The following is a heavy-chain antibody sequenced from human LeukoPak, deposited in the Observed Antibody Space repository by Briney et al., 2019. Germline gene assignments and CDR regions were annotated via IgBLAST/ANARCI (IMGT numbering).Heavy chain of an antibody. Sequence: SETLSLTCSVSGGSISSGTYYWSWIRQLPGKGLEWIGYISNSGSTFHNPPLKSRLTISLHTSKNQFSLQLYSVTAADTAIYYCARAQAGSGGPFDYWGLGTLVTVSS. CDR1: GGSISSGTYY. CDR3: ARAQAGSGGPFDY. J-gene: IGHJ4*02. V-gene: IGHV4-31*03. CDR2: ISNSGST. D-gene: IGHD3-10*01.